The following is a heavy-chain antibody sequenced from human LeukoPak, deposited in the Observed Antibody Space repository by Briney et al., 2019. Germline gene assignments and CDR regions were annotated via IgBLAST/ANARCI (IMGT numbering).Heavy chain of an antibody. CDR3: AREDIVVVPAAGSFDY. D-gene: IGHD2-2*01. CDR2: ISSSSSYI. J-gene: IGHJ4*02. CDR1: GFTFSSYA. Sequence: GGSLRLSCAASGFTFSSYAMSWVRQAPGKGLEWVSSISSSSSYIYYADSVKGRFTISRDNAKNSPYLQMNSLRAEDTAVYYCAREDIVVVPAAGSFDYWGQGTLVTVSS. V-gene: IGHV3-21*01.